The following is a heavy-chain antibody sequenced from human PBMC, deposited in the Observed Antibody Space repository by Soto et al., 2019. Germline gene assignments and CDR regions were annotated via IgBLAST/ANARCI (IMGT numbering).Heavy chain of an antibody. CDR2: LIPILGTT. J-gene: IGHJ4*02. D-gene: IGHD6-19*01. CDR3: ARASGYVSGWYYDY. V-gene: IGHV1-69*13. CDR1: GGTFSSDA. Sequence: SVKVSCKASGGTFSSDAVSWVRQAPGQGLEWMGGLIPILGTTHYAQKFQGRVTITADESTNTAYMELSSLRSDDTAVYYCARASGYVSGWYYDYWGQGTRVTVSS.